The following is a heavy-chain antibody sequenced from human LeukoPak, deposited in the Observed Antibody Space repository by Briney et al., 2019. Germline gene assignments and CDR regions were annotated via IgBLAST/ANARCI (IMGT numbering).Heavy chain of an antibody. CDR3: ARVFYGSGTYRYFDH. CDR2: ISASGGKT. V-gene: IGHV3-23*01. D-gene: IGHD3-10*01. Sequence: TGGSLRLSCEASGFTFSNYAMSWVRQAPGKGLEWVSVISASGGKTYYADSVKGRFTISRDNSKNTLFLQMNSLRAEDTAVFYCARVFYGSGTYRYFDHWGQGTLVTVSS. CDR1: GFTFSNYA. J-gene: IGHJ4*02.